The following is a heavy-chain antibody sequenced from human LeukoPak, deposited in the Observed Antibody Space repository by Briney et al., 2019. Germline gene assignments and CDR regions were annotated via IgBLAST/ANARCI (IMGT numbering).Heavy chain of an antibody. CDR2: ISGSGGST. V-gene: IGHV3-23*01. D-gene: IGHD5-24*01. CDR3: AKGTKRWLQSYYYYYMDV. J-gene: IGHJ6*03. CDR1: GFTFSSYA. Sequence: GGSLRLSCAASGFTFSSYAMSWVRQAPGKGLEWVSAISGSGGSTYYADSVKGRVTISRDNTKNTLYLQMNSLRAKDTAVYYCAKGTKRWLQSYYYYYMDVWGKGTTVTVSS.